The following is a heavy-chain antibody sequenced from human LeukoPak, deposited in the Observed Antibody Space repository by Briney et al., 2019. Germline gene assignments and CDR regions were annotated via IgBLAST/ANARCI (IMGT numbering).Heavy chain of an antibody. CDR3: ARDHQWAFDY. D-gene: IGHD1-26*01. Sequence: PGGSLRLSCAASGFTVSSNYMSWVRQAPGKGLEWVSVIYSGGSTYYAVSVKGRFTISRDNSKNTLYLQMNSLRAEDTAVYYCARDHQWAFDYWGQGTLVTVSS. V-gene: IGHV3-53*01. CDR2: IYSGGST. J-gene: IGHJ4*02. CDR1: GFTVSSNY.